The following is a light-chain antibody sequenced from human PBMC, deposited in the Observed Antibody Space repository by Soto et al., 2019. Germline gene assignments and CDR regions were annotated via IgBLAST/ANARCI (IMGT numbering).Light chain of an antibody. CDR1: ISDFVVYNY. CDR3: SSHTISSALQV. CDR2: GVS. J-gene: IGLJ1*01. V-gene: IGLV2-14*01. Sequence: SALTQPASVSWSPGQSITISCTGTISDFVVYNYVSWYQQHPGKAPKLMIYGVSNRPSGVSNRFSGSKSGNTASLTISGLQADDEADYYCSSHTISSALQVFGTGTKVTVL.